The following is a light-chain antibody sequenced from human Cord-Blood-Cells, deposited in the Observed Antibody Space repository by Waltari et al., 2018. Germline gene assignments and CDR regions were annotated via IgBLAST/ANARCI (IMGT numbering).Light chain of an antibody. J-gene: IGKJ3*01. Sequence: DIVMTHPPDSLAVLLGERATIYCKSSQRVLYSSNNKNYLAWYQQKPGQPPKLLIYWASTRESGVPDRFSGSGSGTDFTLTISSLQAEDVAVYYCQQYYSTPFTFGPGTKVDIK. CDR3: QQYYSTPFT. CDR2: WAS. CDR1: QRVLYSSNNKNY. V-gene: IGKV4-1*01.